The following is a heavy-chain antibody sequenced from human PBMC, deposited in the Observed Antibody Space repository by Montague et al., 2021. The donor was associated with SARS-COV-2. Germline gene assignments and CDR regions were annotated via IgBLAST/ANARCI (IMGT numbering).Heavy chain of an antibody. CDR2: IYYNTRNT. Sequence: SETLSLTCSVSGGSISDYYWNWIRQPPGKGLEWIGYIYYNTRNTNYNPSLQSRVTISLDTSKNQFSLNLRSVTAADTAIYFCARGTGYDYYFDCWGLGTLVTVSS. D-gene: IGHD5-12*01. CDR1: GGSISDYY. V-gene: IGHV4-59*01. J-gene: IGHJ4*02. CDR3: ARGTGYDYYFDC.